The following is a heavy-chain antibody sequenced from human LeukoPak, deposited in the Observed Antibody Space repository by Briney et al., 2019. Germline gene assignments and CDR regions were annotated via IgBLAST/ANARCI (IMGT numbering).Heavy chain of an antibody. Sequence: AGGSLRLSCTTSGFNFRAYWMGWVRQAPGKGLEWVAHIKQDGREKYYVDSLKGRFTISRDNANNSLYLQMNSLRAEDTAVYYCARVYCSSTSCHFLDYWGQGTLVTVSS. V-gene: IGHV3-7*01. J-gene: IGHJ4*02. CDR3: ARVYCSSTSCHFLDY. D-gene: IGHD2-2*01. CDR1: GFNFRAYW. CDR2: IKQDGREK.